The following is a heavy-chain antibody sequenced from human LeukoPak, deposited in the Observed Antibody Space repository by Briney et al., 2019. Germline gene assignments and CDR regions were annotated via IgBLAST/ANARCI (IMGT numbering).Heavy chain of an antibody. J-gene: IGHJ4*02. CDR3: ARDLGSSGYLDY. D-gene: IGHD3-22*01. CDR1: GFTVSSNY. Sequence: GGSLRLSCAASGFTVSSNYMSWVRQAPGKGLEWVSVIYSGGSTYYADSVKGRFTISRDNAKNSLYLQMNSLRAEDTAVYYCARDLGSSGYLDYWGQGTLVTVSS. CDR2: IYSGGST. V-gene: IGHV3-66*01.